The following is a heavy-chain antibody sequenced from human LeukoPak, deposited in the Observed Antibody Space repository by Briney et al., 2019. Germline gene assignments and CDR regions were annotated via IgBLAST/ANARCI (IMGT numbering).Heavy chain of an antibody. Sequence: PSETLSLTCAVYGGSFSGFYWSWIRQPPGKGLEWIGEINHSGSTNYNPSLKSRVTISVDTSKNQFSLKLSSVTAADTAVYYCARTKTVEWLVPRYYMDVWGKGTTVTVSS. J-gene: IGHJ6*03. CDR2: INHSGST. CDR1: GGSFSGFY. D-gene: IGHD6-19*01. CDR3: ARTKTVEWLVPRYYMDV. V-gene: IGHV4-34*01.